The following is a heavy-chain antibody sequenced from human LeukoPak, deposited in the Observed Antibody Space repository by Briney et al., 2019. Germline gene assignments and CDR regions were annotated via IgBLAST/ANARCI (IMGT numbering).Heavy chain of an antibody. V-gene: IGHV3-30*18. CDR1: GFTFASYG. D-gene: IGHD1-1*01. CDR3: AKEYKAMSFFDG. CDR2: ISYDGSNK. J-gene: IGHJ4*02. Sequence: PGGSLRLSCAASGFTFASYGIQWVRQAPGKGLEWVAVISYDGSNKFYADSVKGRFTISRDNSKNTVYLQMNSLRGDDSAVYYCAKEYKAMSFFDGWGQGTLVTVSS.